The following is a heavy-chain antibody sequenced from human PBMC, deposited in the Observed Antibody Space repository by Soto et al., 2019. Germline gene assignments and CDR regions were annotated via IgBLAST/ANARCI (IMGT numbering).Heavy chain of an antibody. D-gene: IGHD6-19*01. CDR3: ARAPGLGVAHIDY. CDR2: IYDTGISGYTPST. J-gene: IGHJ4*02. V-gene: IGHV4-59*01. Sequence: SETLSLTCTVSGGSITSSYWSWIRRPPGKGLEWIAYIYDTGISGYTPSTSYNPSLKSRVTMSVDTSKSQFSLKLTSVTAADTAVYYCARAPGLGVAHIDYWGQGTLVTVSS. CDR1: GGSITSSY.